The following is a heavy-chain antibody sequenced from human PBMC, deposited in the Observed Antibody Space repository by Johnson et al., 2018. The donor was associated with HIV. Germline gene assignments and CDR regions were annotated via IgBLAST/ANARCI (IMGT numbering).Heavy chain of an antibody. D-gene: IGHD3-22*01. J-gene: IGHJ3*02. CDR3: AKDGTRVIYYDSSGYYASAFDI. Sequence: VQLVESGGGVVRPGGSLRLSCAASGFTFDDYGMSWVRQAPGKGLEWVSGMNWNGDSPGYAASVQGRVSITRDQAKNSLYLQMNSLRAEDTAVYSCAKDGTRVIYYDSSGYYASAFDIWGQGTMVTVSS. V-gene: IGHV3-20*04. CDR1: GFTFDDYG. CDR2: MNWNGDSP.